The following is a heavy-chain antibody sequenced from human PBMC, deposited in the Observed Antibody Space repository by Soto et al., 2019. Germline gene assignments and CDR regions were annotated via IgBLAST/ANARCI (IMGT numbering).Heavy chain of an antibody. D-gene: IGHD3-22*01. CDR3: ARRGAYNYDSSGYSAGY. V-gene: IGHV5-51*01. Sequence: GESLKISCKGSGFSFSSYWIGWVRQMPGKGLEWMGLIFPGDSDTRYSPSFQGQVTISVDKSIDTAYLQWTSLKASDSAMYYCARRGAYNYDSSGYSAGYWGQGTLVTISS. CDR2: IFPGDSDT. J-gene: IGHJ4*02. CDR1: GFSFSSYW.